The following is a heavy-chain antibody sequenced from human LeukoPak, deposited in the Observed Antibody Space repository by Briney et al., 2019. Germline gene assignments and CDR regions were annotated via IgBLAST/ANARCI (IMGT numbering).Heavy chain of an antibody. D-gene: IGHD3-3*01. Sequence: GGSLRLSCAASGFTFTSYAMNWVRQAPGKGLEWVSFISASGSSIHYADSVKGRFTISRDNSNNTLYLQINSLRAEDTAAYYCAKGAQYDFWTGYTLEYFDVWGKGTLVTVSS. V-gene: IGHV3-23*01. CDR3: AKGAQYDFWTGYTLEYFDV. CDR1: GFTFTSYA. J-gene: IGHJ4*02. CDR2: ISASGSSI.